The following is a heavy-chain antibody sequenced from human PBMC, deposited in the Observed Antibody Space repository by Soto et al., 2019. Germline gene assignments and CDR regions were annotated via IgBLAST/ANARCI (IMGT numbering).Heavy chain of an antibody. D-gene: IGHD3-10*01. CDR2: ISDSGSPL. Sequence: GGSLRLSCAASGFDFSDYYMSWSRQAPGKGLEWISYISDSGSPLYYADSVKGRFSISRENARKSVYLQMNNLRADDTALYFCARDIRGYGMDVWGQGTTVTVSS. CDR1: GFDFSDYY. CDR3: ARDIRGYGMDV. V-gene: IGHV3-11*01. J-gene: IGHJ6*02.